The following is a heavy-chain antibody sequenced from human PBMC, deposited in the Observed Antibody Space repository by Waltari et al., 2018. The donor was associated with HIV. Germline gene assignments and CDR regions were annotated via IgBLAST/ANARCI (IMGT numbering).Heavy chain of an antibody. Sequence: EVQLVESGGGLVQPGGSLRLSCEPTGSTLRSDWMTWVRQVPGKGLEWVANIKEDGSEKWYVDSVKGRFNISRDNAKNSVYLQMNSLRAEDTAVYYCARSRSDAFDIWGQGTMVTVSS. CDR3: ARSRSDAFDI. CDR2: IKEDGSEK. CDR1: GSTLRSDW. V-gene: IGHV3-7*01. J-gene: IGHJ3*02.